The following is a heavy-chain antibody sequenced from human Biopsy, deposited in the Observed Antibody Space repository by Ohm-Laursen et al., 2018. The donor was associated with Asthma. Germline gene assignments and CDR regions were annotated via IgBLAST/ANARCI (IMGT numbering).Heavy chain of an antibody. V-gene: IGHV3-11*01. CDR1: GFSFSDYY. CDR2: ISSSGSTT. J-gene: IGHJ4*02. Sequence: SLRLSCTASGFSFSDYYMTWMRQAPGKGLEWVSSISSSGSTTYPAESVKGRFTISRDNAQKSLFLQMGSLRAEDTAIYYCAKDWKSLYVQYFFEYWGQGTLVTVSS. D-gene: IGHD5/OR15-5a*01. CDR3: AKDWKSLYVQYFFEY.